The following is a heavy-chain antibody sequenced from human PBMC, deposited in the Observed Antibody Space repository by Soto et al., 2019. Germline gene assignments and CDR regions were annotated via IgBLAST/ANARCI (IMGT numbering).Heavy chain of an antibody. D-gene: IGHD3-3*01. CDR3: ARDKKGGLKLRFLEWLLAV. CDR1: GFPFSSYA. Sequence: GGSLRLSCAASGFPFSSYAMHWVRQAPGKGLEWVAVISYDGSNKYYADSVKGRFTISRDNSKNTLYLQMNSLRAEDTAVYYCARDKKGGLKLRFLEWLLAVWGQGTTVTVSS. CDR2: ISYDGSNK. J-gene: IGHJ6*02. V-gene: IGHV3-30-3*01.